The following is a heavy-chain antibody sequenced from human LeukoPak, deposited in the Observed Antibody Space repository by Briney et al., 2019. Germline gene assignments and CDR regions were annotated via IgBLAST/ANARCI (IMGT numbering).Heavy chain of an antibody. CDR1: GCTFSSHV. Sequence: GGSLRLSCAASGCTFSSHVIPWIRQASGKGLEWVALISPDGSRNWYADSVKGRFSISRDNSKNTLYLQMDSLRAEDTAVYYCARDQSGTYSVDYWGQGTLVTVSS. V-gene: IGHV3-30*04. CDR3: ARDQSGTYSVDY. D-gene: IGHD1-26*01. CDR2: ISPDGSRN. J-gene: IGHJ4*02.